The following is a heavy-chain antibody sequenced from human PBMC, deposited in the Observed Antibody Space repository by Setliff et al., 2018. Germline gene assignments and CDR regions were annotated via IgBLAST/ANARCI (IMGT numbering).Heavy chain of an antibody. CDR3: ATERGLVVSATDYYYYMDV. V-gene: IGHV1-69*05. D-gene: IGHD2-15*01. J-gene: IGHJ6*03. Sequence: ASVQVSCKASGGTFTNYAINWVRQAPGQGLEWMGGINPIFGTADYTQNFQGRVTITTDESTSTAYMELSSLRSEDTAIYYCATERGLVVSATDYYYYMDVWGKGTTVTVSS. CDR1: GGTFTNYA. CDR2: INPIFGTA.